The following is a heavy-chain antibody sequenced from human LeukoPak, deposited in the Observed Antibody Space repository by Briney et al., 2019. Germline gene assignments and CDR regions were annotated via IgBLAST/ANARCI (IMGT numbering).Heavy chain of an antibody. Sequence: ASVKVSCKASGYTFTGYYMHWVRQAPGQGLEWMGWINPNSGGTNYAQKFQGRVTMTRDTSISTAYMELSRLRSDDTAVYYCARGGVGKQQLSDWFDPWGQGTLVTVSS. CDR2: INPNSGGT. D-gene: IGHD6-13*01. CDR3: ARGGVGKQQLSDWFDP. V-gene: IGHV1-2*02. J-gene: IGHJ5*02. CDR1: GYTFTGYY.